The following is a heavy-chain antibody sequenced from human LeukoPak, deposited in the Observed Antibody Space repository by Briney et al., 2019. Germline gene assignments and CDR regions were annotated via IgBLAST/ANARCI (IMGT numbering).Heavy chain of an antibody. CDR1: GFTFSSYW. V-gene: IGHV3-74*01. D-gene: IGHD2-2*01. Sequence: GGSLRLSCAASGFTFSSYWMHWVRQAPGKGLVWVSRINTDGSRTSYADSVKGRFTISRDNAKNTLYLQMNSLRAEDTAVYYCARDDCSSSSCLTYWGQGTLVTVSS. J-gene: IGHJ4*02. CDR2: INTDGSRT. CDR3: ARDDCSSSSCLTY.